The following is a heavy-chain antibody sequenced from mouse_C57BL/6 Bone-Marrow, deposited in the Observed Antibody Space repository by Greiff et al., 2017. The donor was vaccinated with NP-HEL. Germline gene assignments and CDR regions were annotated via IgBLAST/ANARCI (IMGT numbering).Heavy chain of an antibody. CDR2: IDPSDSYT. CDR3: ASGGLGRGAY. V-gene: IGHV1-69*01. J-gene: IGHJ3*01. D-gene: IGHD4-1*01. Sequence: QVQLKQPGAELVMPGASVKLSCKASGYTFTSYWMHWVKQRPGQGLEWIGEIDPSDSYTNYNQQFKGKSTLTVATSSTTAYMQLSSLTSEDAAVYYGASGGLGRGAYWGQGTLVTVSA. CDR1: GYTFTSYW.